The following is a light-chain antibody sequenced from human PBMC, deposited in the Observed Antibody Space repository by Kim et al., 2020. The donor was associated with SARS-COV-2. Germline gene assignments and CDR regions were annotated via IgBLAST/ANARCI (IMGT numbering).Light chain of an antibody. CDR1: QSISNN. J-gene: IGKJ2*02. CDR2: SAS. Sequence: EIVMTQSPAPLSESPGERVTLSCRASQSISNNLAWYQQTPGQAPRLLIYSASTRATGIPARFSGSGSGTKFTLTISSLQSEDFAVYYCQQHVNWPPCTFGQGTKLEI. CDR3: QQHVNWPPCT. V-gene: IGKV3-15*01.